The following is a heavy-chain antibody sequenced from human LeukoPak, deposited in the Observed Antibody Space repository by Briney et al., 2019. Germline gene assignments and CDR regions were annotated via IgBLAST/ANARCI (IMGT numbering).Heavy chain of an antibody. J-gene: IGHJ6*03. D-gene: IGHD5-12*01. CDR2: INPNSGGT. Sequence: GASVKASCKASGYTFTGYYMHWVRQAPGQGLEWMGWINPNSGGTNYAQKFQGRVTMTRDTSISTAYMELSRLRSDDTAVYYCARVLATQTYYYYMDVWGKGTTVTVSS. CDR3: ARVLATQTYYYYMDV. V-gene: IGHV1-2*02. CDR1: GYTFTGYY.